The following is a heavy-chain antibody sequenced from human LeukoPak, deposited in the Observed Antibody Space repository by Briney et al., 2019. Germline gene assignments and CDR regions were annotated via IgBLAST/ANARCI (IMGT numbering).Heavy chain of an antibody. Sequence: GGSLRLSCAASGFTFSSYAMSWVRQAPGKGLECISGFSGSGGSTYYADSVKGRFTISRDNSKNTLYLQMNSLRAEDTAVYYCAKARRNYSSGWYPFDYWGQGTLVTVSS. D-gene: IGHD6-19*01. V-gene: IGHV3-23*01. CDR2: FSGSGGST. J-gene: IGHJ4*02. CDR1: GFTFSSYA. CDR3: AKARRNYSSGWYPFDY.